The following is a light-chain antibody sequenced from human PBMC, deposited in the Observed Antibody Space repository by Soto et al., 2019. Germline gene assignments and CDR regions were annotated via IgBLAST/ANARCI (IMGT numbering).Light chain of an antibody. CDR2: DTS. CDR1: QRPSNSH. V-gene: IGKV3-20*01. J-gene: IGKJ5*01. Sequence: EIVLTQSQGTLSLSPGERATLSCRASQRPSNSHVAWYLLKPGQAPRLLIFDTSSRATGIPDRFSGSVSGTDFTLTISSLEPEDLAVFYCQQYGTSEIIFGQGTRLEIK. CDR3: QQYGTSEII.